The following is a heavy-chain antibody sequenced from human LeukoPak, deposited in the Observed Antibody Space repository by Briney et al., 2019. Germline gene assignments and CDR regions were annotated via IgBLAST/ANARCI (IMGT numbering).Heavy chain of an antibody. CDR3: AKDLAVAGTDAFDI. D-gene: IGHD6-19*01. J-gene: IGHJ3*02. CDR1: GFTFDDYA. V-gene: IGHV3-9*01. CDR2: ISWNSGSI. Sequence: GRSPRLSCAASGFTFDDYAMHWVRQAPGKGLEWVSGISWNSGSIGYADSVKGRFTISRDNAKNSLYLQMNSLRAEDTALYYCAKDLAVAGTDAFDIWGQGTMVTVSS.